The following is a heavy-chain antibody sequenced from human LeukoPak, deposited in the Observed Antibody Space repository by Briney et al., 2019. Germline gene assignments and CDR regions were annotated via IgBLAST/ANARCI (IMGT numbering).Heavy chain of an antibody. D-gene: IGHD4-17*01. V-gene: IGHV4-39*01. CDR1: GGSISSSSYS. CDR2: IYYSGST. Sequence: PSETLSLTCTVAGGSISSSSYSWGWIRQPPGKGLEWIGSIYYSGSTYYNASLKSRVTISVDTSKNQFSLKLSSVTAADTAVYYCARGPLRHFDYWGQGTLVTVSS. CDR3: ARGPLRHFDY. J-gene: IGHJ4*02.